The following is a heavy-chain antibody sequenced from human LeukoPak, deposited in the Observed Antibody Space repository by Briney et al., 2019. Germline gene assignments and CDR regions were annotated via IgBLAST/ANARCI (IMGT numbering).Heavy chain of an antibody. D-gene: IGHD3-22*01. J-gene: IGHJ4*02. Sequence: PGRSLRLSCAASGFTFSSYGMHWVRQAPGKGLEWVAVISYDGSNKYYADSVKGRFTISRGNSKNTLYLQMNSLRAEDTAVYYCAKLPSSGLPPPDYWGQGTLVTVSS. CDR1: GFTFSSYG. CDR2: ISYDGSNK. V-gene: IGHV3-30*18. CDR3: AKLPSSGLPPPDY.